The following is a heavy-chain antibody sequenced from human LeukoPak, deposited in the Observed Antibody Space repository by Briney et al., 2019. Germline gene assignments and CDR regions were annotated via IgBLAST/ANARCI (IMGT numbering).Heavy chain of an antibody. CDR1: GYTFTGYY. CDR2: INPNSGGT. V-gene: IGHV1-2*06. Sequence: ASVKVSCKASGYTFTGYYMHWVRQAPGQGLEWMGRINPNSGGTNYAQKFQGRVTMTRDTSISTAYMELSRLRSDDTAVYYCAREALGSGSSVVIDAFDIWGPGTMVTVSS. D-gene: IGHD1-26*01. CDR3: AREALGSGSSVVIDAFDI. J-gene: IGHJ3*02.